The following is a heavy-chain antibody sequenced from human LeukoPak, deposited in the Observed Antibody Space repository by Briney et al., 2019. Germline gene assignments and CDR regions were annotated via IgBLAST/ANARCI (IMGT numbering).Heavy chain of an antibody. Sequence: SETLSLTCAVYGGSFSGYYWSWIRQPPGKGLEWIGEINHSGSTNYNPSLKSRVTISVDTSKNQFSPKLSSVTAADTAVYYCARGRGSYSSGHDYWGQGTLVTVSS. V-gene: IGHV4-34*01. CDR2: INHSGST. CDR3: ARGRGSYSSGHDY. J-gene: IGHJ4*02. D-gene: IGHD6-19*01. CDR1: GGSFSGYY.